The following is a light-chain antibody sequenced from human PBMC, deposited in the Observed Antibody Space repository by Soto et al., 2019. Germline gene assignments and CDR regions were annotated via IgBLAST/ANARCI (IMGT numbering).Light chain of an antibody. CDR1: SGHSSSA. J-gene: IGLJ3*02. CDR2: VNSDGSH. V-gene: IGLV4-69*01. CDR3: QTGGTGGV. Sequence: QLVLTQSPSASASLGASVNLTCTLSSGHSSSAIAWHQQQPEKGPRYLMKVNSDGSHTKGDGIPDRFSGSSSGTERYLTSSSLQSEDEADYYCQTGGTGGVFGGGTQLTVL.